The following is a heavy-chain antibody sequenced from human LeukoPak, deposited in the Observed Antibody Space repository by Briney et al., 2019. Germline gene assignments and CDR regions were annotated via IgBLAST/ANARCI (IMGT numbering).Heavy chain of an antibody. J-gene: IGHJ4*02. CDR2: INPNNGDS. Sequence: ASVKVSCKASGYTFTNYHINWVRQATGQGLEWMGWINPNNGDSGFAQKFQGRVTITRDTAMTTAYMELSSLTSEDTAIYFCARTTSFPAFGYDYWGQGTLVTVSS. V-gene: IGHV1-8*03. CDR1: GYTFTNYH. CDR3: ARTTSFPAFGYDY. D-gene: IGHD3-10*01.